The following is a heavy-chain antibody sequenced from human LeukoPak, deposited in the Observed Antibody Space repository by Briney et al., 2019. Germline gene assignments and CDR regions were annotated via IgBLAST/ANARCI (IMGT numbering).Heavy chain of an antibody. Sequence: GPSVTLSCNGSGGTFSSYAISWVRQAPGHGLEWMGGIIPIFGTANYAQKFQVRVTINADESTNTAYVELSSLRAEDRAVYYGARGASGSDYDYWGQGTLVTVSS. J-gene: IGHJ4*02. CDR3: ARGASGSDYDY. CDR2: IIPIFGTA. V-gene: IGHV1-69*01. CDR1: GGTFSSYA. D-gene: IGHD1-26*01.